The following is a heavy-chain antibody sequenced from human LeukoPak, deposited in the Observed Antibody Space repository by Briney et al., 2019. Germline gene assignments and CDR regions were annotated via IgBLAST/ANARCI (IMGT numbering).Heavy chain of an antibody. V-gene: IGHV1-69*13. CDR2: IIPIFGTA. CDR3: AREGSPMVRGVNSYYYMDV. CDR1: GGTFSSYA. D-gene: IGHD3-10*01. Sequence: SVKVSCKASGGTFSSYAISWVRQAPGQGLEWMGGIIPIFGTANYSQKFQGRVTITADESTSTAYMELSSLRSEDTAVYYCAREGSPMVRGVNSYYYMDVWGKGTTVTISS. J-gene: IGHJ6*03.